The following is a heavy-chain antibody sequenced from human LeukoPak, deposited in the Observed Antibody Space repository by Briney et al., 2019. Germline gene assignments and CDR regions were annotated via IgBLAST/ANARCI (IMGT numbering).Heavy chain of an antibody. CDR2: INPNSGGT. CDR3: ASSVSGRWAIIDY. CDR1: GYTFTAYY. D-gene: IGHD5-12*01. J-gene: IGHJ4*02. Sequence: ASVKVSCKASGYTFTAYYMHWVRQAPGQGLEWLGWINPNSGGTNYAQKFQGRVTMTRDTSITTAYMELSRLSSDDTAVYYCASSVSGRWAIIDYWGQGTLVTVSS. V-gene: IGHV1-2*02.